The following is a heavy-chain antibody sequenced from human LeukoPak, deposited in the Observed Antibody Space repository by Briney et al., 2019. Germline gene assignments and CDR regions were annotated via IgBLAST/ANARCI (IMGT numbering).Heavy chain of an antibody. J-gene: IGHJ6*02. D-gene: IGHD3-10*01. CDR2: ISYDGSNK. CDR1: GFTFSTYG. V-gene: IGHV3-30*18. Sequence: PGRSLRLSCAASGFTFSTYGMHWVRQAPGKGLEWVAIISYDGSNKYYADSVKGRFTISRDNSKNTLYLQMNSLRAEDTAVYYCAKDLVVGYGSGSYSSYYYGMDVWGQGTTVTVSS. CDR3: AKDLVVGYGSGSYSSYYYGMDV.